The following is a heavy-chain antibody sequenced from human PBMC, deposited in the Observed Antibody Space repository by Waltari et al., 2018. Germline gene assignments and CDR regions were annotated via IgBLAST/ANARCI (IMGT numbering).Heavy chain of an antibody. D-gene: IGHD6-13*01. Sequence: QVQLVQSGAEVKKPGASVKVSCKASGYLFTSQDITWGRPATGEGPEWLGWMNPESGNTGYAQKFQGRVTMTRDTSTTTAYMELSSLRSDDTAVYFCARGLSSSWFGMDVWGQGTAVTVSS. V-gene: IGHV1-8*01. CDR3: ARGLSSSWFGMDV. J-gene: IGHJ6*02. CDR2: MNPESGNT. CDR1: GYLFTSQD.